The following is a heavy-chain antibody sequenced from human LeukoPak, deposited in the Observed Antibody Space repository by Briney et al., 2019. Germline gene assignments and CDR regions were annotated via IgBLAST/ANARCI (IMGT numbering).Heavy chain of an antibody. CDR2: IKQDGSAK. CDR1: GFTFSSYW. D-gene: IGHD3-3*01. CDR3: ARPNYDFWSGYSFGAFDI. V-gene: IGHV3-7*01. J-gene: IGHJ3*02. Sequence: PGGSLRLSCAASGFTFSSYWMSRVRQAPGKGLEWVANIKQDGSAKDYVDAVKGRFTISRDNAKNSLYLQMNSMRAEDTAVYYCARPNYDFWSGYSFGAFDIWGQGTMVTVSS.